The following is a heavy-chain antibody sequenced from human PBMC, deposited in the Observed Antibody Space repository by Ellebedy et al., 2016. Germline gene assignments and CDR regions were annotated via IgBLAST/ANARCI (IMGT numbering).Heavy chain of an antibody. CDR1: GFSFSNYW. Sequence: GESLKISCAASGFSFSNYWMSWVRQAPGKGLEWVANIKQDGSDKYYVDSVKGRFTISRDNAKNSLDLQMNSLRAEDTAVYYCARDRSLASWGQGTLVTVSS. D-gene: IGHD3-16*01. CDR2: IKQDGSDK. CDR3: ARDRSLAS. J-gene: IGHJ5*02. V-gene: IGHV3-7*01.